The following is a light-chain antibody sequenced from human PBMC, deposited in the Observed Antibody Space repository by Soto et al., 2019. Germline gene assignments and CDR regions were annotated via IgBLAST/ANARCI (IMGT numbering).Light chain of an antibody. V-gene: IGLV2-23*02. Sequence: QSALTQPASVSGSPGQSITISCTGTSRDIGTSNLVSWYQQYPGKAPKLIIYKVTKLPSGISNRFSGSKSATTASLTSSGRQPDDEADYSGSSYTGISTSLFVFGTGTKLTVL. CDR2: KVT. CDR3: SSYTGISTSLFV. CDR1: SRDIGTSNL. J-gene: IGLJ1*01.